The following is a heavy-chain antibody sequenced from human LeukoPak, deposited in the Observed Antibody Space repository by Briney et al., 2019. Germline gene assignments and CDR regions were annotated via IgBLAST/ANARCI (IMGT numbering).Heavy chain of an antibody. D-gene: IGHD6-19*01. Sequence: GGSLRLSCAASGFTFSSYSMNWVRQAPGKGLEWVSSISSSSSYIYYADSVKGRFTISRDNAKNSLYLQMNSLRAEDTAVYYCARDCVAVATFRNDYWGQGTLVTVSS. CDR1: GFTFSSYS. CDR2: ISSSSSYI. V-gene: IGHV3-21*01. CDR3: ARDCVAVATFRNDY. J-gene: IGHJ4*02.